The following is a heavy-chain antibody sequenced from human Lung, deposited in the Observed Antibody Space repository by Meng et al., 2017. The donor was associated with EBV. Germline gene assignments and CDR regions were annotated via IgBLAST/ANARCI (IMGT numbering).Heavy chain of an antibody. V-gene: IGHV4-30-4*08. CDR3: AREYSSSSGLPGP. D-gene: IGHD6-6*01. CDR2: IYDSGST. J-gene: IGHJ5*02. Sequence: QGHRPVQAPGWANPSQPLSPPCPVSGGSIRFGDYYWSWIRQPPGKGLEWIGYIYDSGSTSYNPSLMSRVTISVDTSRNQFSLKLTSVTAADTAVYYCAREYSSSSGLPGPWGQGTLVTVSS. CDR1: GGSIRFGDYY.